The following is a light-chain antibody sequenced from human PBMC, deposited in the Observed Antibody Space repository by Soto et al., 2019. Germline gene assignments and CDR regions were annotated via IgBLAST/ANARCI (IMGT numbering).Light chain of an antibody. V-gene: IGLV2-14*01. CDR2: KVT. Sequence: QSALTQPASVSGSPGQSITISCTGTSSDIGAYDYVSWYQQHPGKAPKLMIYKVTNRPSGVSIRFSGSKSGSAASLTISGLQAEDEADYYCSSYGGICHWVFGGGTKLTVL. CDR1: SSDIGAYDY. J-gene: IGLJ3*02. CDR3: SSYGGICHWV.